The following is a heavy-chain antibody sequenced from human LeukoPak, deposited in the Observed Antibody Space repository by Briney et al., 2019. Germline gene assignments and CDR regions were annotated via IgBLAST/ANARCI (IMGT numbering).Heavy chain of an antibody. J-gene: IGHJ3*02. CDR1: GFTFSSYA. Sequence: GSLRLSCAASGFTFSSYAMSWVRQAPGKGLEWVSAISGSGGSTYYADSVKGRFTISRDNSKNTLYLQMNSLRAEDTAVYYCTKDQAMRFLEWLLTAFDIWGQGTMVTVSS. D-gene: IGHD3-3*01. CDR2: ISGSGGST. CDR3: TKDQAMRFLEWLLTAFDI. V-gene: IGHV3-23*01.